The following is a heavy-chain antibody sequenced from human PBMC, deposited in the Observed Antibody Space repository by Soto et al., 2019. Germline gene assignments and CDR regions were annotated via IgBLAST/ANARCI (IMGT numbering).Heavy chain of an antibody. CDR1: GGSISSGGYY. D-gene: IGHD3-16*02. V-gene: IGHV4-31*03. J-gene: IGHJ6*02. Sequence: SETLSLTCTVSGGSISSGGYYWSWIRQHPGKGLEWIGYIYYSGGTYYNPSLKSRVTISVDTSKNQFSLKLSSVTAADTAVYYCARDNASGDYVLGSYRPHRMDDWGPGTPVTVSS. CDR3: ARDNASGDYVLGSYRPHRMDD. CDR2: IYYSGGT.